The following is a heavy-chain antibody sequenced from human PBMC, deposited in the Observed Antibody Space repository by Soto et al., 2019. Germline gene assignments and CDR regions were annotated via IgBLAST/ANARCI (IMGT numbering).Heavy chain of an antibody. CDR3: AKGRRNTF. Sequence: QVQLLQSGAEVKKPGASVKISCKASGYTFSFDYLSWVRRAPGQGLQWMGKINPDGGATTYAQSFQGRVSITSDASTGTVYMELSSLTSDDTGVYYCAKGRRNTFWGQGTLVSVSS. D-gene: IGHD3-10*01. J-gene: IGHJ4*02. CDR1: GYTFSFDY. CDR2: INPDGGAT. V-gene: IGHV1-46*01.